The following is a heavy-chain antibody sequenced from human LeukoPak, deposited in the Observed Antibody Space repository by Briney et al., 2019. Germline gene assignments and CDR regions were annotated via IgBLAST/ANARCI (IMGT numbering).Heavy chain of an antibody. J-gene: IGHJ4*02. CDR2: MNPNSGNT. CDR1: GYTFTSYD. CDR3: ARGVVPLPDRLLSLED. Sequence: ASVKVSCKASGYTFTSYDINWVRQATGQGLEWMGWMNPNSGNTGYAQKFQGRVTMTRNTSISTAYMELSSLRSEDTAVYYCARGVVPLPDRLLSLEDWGQGTLVTVSS. V-gene: IGHV1-8*01. D-gene: IGHD3-9*01.